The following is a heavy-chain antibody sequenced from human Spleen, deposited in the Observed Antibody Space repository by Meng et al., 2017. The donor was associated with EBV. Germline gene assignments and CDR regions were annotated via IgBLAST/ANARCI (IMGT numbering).Heavy chain of an antibody. V-gene: IGHV4-4*02. CDR3: ARANLKDLLRTYFDF. J-gene: IGHJ4*02. D-gene: IGHD1-26*01. CDR1: GGSISTDSW. Sequence: QVHPQESGPGLVKPSGTLSLTCVVSGGSISTDSWWSWVRQPPGKGLEWIGEIHHSGSTNYNPSLKSRVSMSLDKSKSQFSLRLSSMTAADTAVYYCARANLKDLLRTYFDFWGQGTLVTVSS. CDR2: IHHSGST.